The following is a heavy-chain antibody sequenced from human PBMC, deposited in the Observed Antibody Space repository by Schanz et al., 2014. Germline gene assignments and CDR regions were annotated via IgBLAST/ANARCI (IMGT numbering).Heavy chain of an antibody. J-gene: IGHJ6*02. CDR2: IDRDGGHT. CDR3: AKDSRGSSFDMDV. D-gene: IGHD1-26*01. Sequence: VQLVESGGGVVQPGRSLRLSCAASGFTFSSYAMHWVRQAPGKGLEWVSLIDRDGGHTYYADSVKGRFTISRDNSKNSLYLQMNSLRTEDTALYYCAKDSRGSSFDMDVWGQGTTVTVSS. CDR1: GFTFSSYA. V-gene: IGHV3-43*02.